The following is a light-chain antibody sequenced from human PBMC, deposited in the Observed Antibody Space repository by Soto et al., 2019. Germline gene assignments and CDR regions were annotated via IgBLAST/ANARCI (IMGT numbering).Light chain of an antibody. CDR2: LNSDGSH. V-gene: IGLV4-69*01. CDR1: SGHSNYA. CDR3: QTWVTGIHI. Sequence: QLVLTQSPSASASLGASVKLTCTLSSGHSNYAIAWHQQQPEKGPRFLMKLNSDGSHSKGDGIPDRFSGSSSGAERYLTISTLQSEDEADYCCQTWVTGIHIFGGGTKLTVL. J-gene: IGLJ2*01.